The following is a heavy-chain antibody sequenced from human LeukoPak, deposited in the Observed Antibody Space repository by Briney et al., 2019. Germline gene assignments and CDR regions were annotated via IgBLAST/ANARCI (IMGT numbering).Heavy chain of an antibody. Sequence: SGGSLRLSCAASKFTFSDYYMTWVRQAPGKGPEWVAYMNQFGTEIKYLDSVKGRFTISRDNAKNSLYLWMTSLTADDTAVYYFARGTYYYEFWGQGTLVIVSS. V-gene: IGHV3-7*04. J-gene: IGHJ4*02. CDR3: ARGTYYYEF. CDR2: MNQFGTEI. CDR1: KFTFSDYY. D-gene: IGHD3/OR15-3a*01.